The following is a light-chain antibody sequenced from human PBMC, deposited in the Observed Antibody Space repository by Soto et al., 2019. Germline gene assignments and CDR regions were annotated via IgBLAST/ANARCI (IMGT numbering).Light chain of an antibody. J-gene: IGKJ1*01. Sequence: DIQMTQSPSSLSASVGDRVTITCRASQSISSYLNWYQQKPGKAPKLLIYAASSLQSGVPSRFSGSGSGTDFTLTNSSLQPEDFATYYCQKSYSTPRTFGQGTKVEIK. CDR2: AAS. V-gene: IGKV1-39*01. CDR3: QKSYSTPRT. CDR1: QSISSY.